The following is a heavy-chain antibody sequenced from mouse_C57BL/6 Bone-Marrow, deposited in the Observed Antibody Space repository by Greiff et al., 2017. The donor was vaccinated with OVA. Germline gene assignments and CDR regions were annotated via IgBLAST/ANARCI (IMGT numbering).Heavy chain of an antibody. D-gene: IGHD3-2*02. V-gene: IGHV1-15*01. J-gene: IGHJ4*01. CDR3: TRRGSGYRSCAMDY. Sequence: VQLQQSGAELVRPGASVTLSCKASGYTFTDYEMHWVKQTPVHGLEWIGAIDPETGGTAYNQKFKGKAILTADKSSSTAYMELRSLTSEDSAVYYCTRRGSGYRSCAMDYWGQGTSVTVSS. CDR2: IDPETGGT. CDR1: GYTFTDYE.